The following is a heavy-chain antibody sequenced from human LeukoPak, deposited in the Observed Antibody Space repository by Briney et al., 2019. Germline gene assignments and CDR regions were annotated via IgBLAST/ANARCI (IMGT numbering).Heavy chain of an antibody. CDR3: VSSYETY. CDR1: GNYW. Sequence: GGSLRLSCAASGNYWMHWVRQVPGKGLVWVSHINSDGSWTSYADSVKGRFTISKDNAKNTVYLQMNSLRAEDTAVYYCVSSYETYWGRGTLVTVSS. D-gene: IGHD3-22*01. CDR2: INSDGSWT. J-gene: IGHJ4*02. V-gene: IGHV3-74*01.